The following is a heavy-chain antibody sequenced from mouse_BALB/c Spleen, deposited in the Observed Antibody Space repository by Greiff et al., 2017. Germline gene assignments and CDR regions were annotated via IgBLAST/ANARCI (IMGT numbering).Heavy chain of an antibody. CDR2: ISYSGST. J-gene: IGHJ4*01. V-gene: IGHV3-8*02. CDR3: ARSSQGNYGYYYAMDY. D-gene: IGHD1-2*01. Sequence: EVKVVESGPSLVKPSQTLSLTCSVTGDSITSGYWNWIRKFPGNKLEYMGYISYSGSTYYNPSLKSRISITRDTSKNQYYLQLNSVTTEDTATYYCARSSQGNYGYYYAMDYWGQGTSVTVSS. CDR1: GDSITSGY.